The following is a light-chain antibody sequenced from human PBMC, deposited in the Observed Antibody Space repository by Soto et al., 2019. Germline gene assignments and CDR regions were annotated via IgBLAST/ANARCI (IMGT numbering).Light chain of an antibody. Sequence: DIQMTQSPSSLSASIGDRVTITCRASQNINSHLNWYQQKPGKAPKVLIYAASRLQSGVPSRFSGSGSGTEFTLTISSLEPVDFATYYCHQTHITTLFTFGKGTKLEIK. CDR2: AAS. V-gene: IGKV1-39*01. CDR3: HQTHITTLFT. J-gene: IGKJ2*01. CDR1: QNINSH.